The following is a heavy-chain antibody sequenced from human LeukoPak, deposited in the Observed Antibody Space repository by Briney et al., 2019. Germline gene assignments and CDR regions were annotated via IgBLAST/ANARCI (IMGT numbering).Heavy chain of an antibody. J-gene: IGHJ5*02. CDR3: VRGRSSSWYGSWFDP. CDR1: GGSFSGYY. CDR2: INHSGST. V-gene: IGHV4-34*01. D-gene: IGHD6-13*01. Sequence: PSETLSLTCAVYGGSFSGYYWSWIRQPPGKGLEWIGEINHSGSTNYNPSLKSRVTISVDTSKNQFSLKLSSVTAADTAVYYCVRGRSSSWYGSWFDPWGQGTLVTVSS.